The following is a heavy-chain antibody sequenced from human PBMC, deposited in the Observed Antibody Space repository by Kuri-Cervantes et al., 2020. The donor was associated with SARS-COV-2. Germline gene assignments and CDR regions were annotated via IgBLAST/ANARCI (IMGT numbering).Heavy chain of an antibody. J-gene: IGHJ4*02. CDR2: IYVHRT. CDR1: GFTVSDYY. V-gene: IGHV3-53*01. D-gene: IGHD6-13*01. CDR3: ARGRYTNSWYYFDY. Sequence: LSLTCAASGFTVSDYYMTWVRQAPGKGLEWVSVIYVHRTEYADSVKGRFTISRDNSNNTVYLQMNSLRAEDAAAYYCARGRYTNSWYYFDYWGQGTLVTVSS.